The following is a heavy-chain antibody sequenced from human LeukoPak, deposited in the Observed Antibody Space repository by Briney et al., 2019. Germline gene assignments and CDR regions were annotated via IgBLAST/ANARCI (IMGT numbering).Heavy chain of an antibody. D-gene: IGHD4-17*01. J-gene: IGHJ4*02. V-gene: IGHV3-7*05. CDR2: IKQDGSQK. CDR1: GFTFGRHW. Sequence: GGSLRLSCAASGFTFGRHWMSWVRQAPGKGPEWVANIKQDGSQKYYVDSVKGRFTISRGNAKNSLFLQMNSLRAEDTAIYYCAREVYGDNYFDYWGQGTLVTVSS. CDR3: AREVYGDNYFDY.